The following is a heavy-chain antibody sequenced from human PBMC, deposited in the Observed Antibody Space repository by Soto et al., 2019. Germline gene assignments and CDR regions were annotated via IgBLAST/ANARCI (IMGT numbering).Heavy chain of an antibody. CDR2: VSSSGTAV. D-gene: IGHD3-10*01. CDR1: GFSFSNFE. Sequence: GRSLRLSCAASGFSFSNFEMNWVRQAPGKGLEWVAFVSSSGTAVFYADSLKGRFTSSRDNAKNSLYLQMSSLTAEDTAVYYCARIGYTSYYGSDNYSNHPNYNFYAMDVWGPGTTVTVSS. CDR3: ARIGYTSYYGSDNYSNHPNYNFYAMDV. V-gene: IGHV3-48*03. J-gene: IGHJ6*02.